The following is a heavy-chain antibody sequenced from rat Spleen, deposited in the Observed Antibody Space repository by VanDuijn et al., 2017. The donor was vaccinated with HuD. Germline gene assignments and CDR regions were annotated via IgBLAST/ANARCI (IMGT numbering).Heavy chain of an antibody. CDR2: ISPSGGST. J-gene: IGHJ4*01. V-gene: IGHV5-20*01. D-gene: IGHD1-3*01. CDR3: TTDPSFNYGSYFDYWGHGVMVGVRGHIILFSDVMDA. CDR1: GFTFSNYD. Sequence: EVYLVESGGGLVQPGRSLKLSCAASGFTFSNYDMAWVRQAPTKGLEWVASISPSGGSTSYRASGKGRFTISRDNAKSSLYLQMDSLRSEDTATYYCTTDPSFNYGSYFDYWGHGVMVGVRGHIILFSDVMDAWGQGASVTVSS.